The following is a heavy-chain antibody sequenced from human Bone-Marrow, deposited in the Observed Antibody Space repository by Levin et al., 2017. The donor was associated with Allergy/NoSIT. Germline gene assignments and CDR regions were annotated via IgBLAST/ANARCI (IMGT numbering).Heavy chain of an antibody. CDR3: TPSRPPLRTRHFDY. CDR2: IYWDEDK. J-gene: IGHJ4*02. V-gene: IGHV2-5*02. Sequence: SGPTLVKPTQTLTLTCSYSGFSLSSPGVGVGWVRQSPGKALEWLALIYWDEDKRYSPSLRSRLSITMDTSKNQVFLRMTNMDPVDTATNYCTPSRPPLRTRHFDYWGQGALVNVSS. D-gene: IGHD4-17*01. CDR1: GFSLSSPGVG.